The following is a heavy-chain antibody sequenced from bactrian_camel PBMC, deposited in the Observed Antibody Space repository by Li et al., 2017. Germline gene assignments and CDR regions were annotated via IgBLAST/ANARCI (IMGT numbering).Heavy chain of an antibody. V-gene: IGHV3S26*01. CDR1: GFTVSSYC. D-gene: IGHD5*01. Sequence: HVQLVESGGGSVQAGASLRLACVASGFTVSSYCMSWFRQAPGKEREGVAAIHSGGGPTYADSVKGRFTISKEDDKNTHYVQITNLKPDDSAMYYCAAEADTWGRDCPGTLGRWDYTYWGQGTQVTVS. CDR2: IHSGGGP. CDR3: AAEADTWGRDCPGTLGRWDYTY. J-gene: IGHJ4*01.